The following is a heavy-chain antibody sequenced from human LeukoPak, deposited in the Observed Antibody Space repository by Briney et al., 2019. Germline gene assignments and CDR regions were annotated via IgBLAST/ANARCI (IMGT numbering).Heavy chain of an antibody. J-gene: IGHJ5*02. CDR2: ISSSSSYI. Sequence: PGGSLRLSCAASGFTFSSYSMNWVRQAPGKGLEWVSSISSSSSYIYYADSVKGRFTISRDNAKNSLYLQMNSLRAEDTAVYYCARDPRGCSSTSCYPNWFDPWGQGTLVTVSS. V-gene: IGHV3-21*01. D-gene: IGHD2-2*01. CDR3: ARDPRGCSSTSCYPNWFDP. CDR1: GFTFSSYS.